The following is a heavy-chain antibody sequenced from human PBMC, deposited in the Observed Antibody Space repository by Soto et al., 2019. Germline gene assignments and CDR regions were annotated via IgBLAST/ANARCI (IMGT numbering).Heavy chain of an antibody. V-gene: IGHV4-31*03. CDR3: AAYSSSLTNYYYYYGMDV. D-gene: IGHD6-13*01. CDR2: IYYSGST. Sequence: SETLSLTCTFSGGSISSGGYYWSWIRQHPGKGLEWIGYIYYSGSTYYNPSLKSRVTISVDTSKNQFSLKLSSVTAADTAVYYCAAYSSSLTNYYYYYGMDVWGQGTTVTVSS. CDR1: GGSISSGGYY. J-gene: IGHJ6*02.